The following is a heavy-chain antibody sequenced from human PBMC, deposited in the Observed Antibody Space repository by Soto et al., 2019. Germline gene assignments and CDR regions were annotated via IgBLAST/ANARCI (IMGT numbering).Heavy chain of an antibody. CDR1: GYTFTSYY. J-gene: IGHJ6*03. CDR3: ARCPVDRGERFFYYYYMDV. V-gene: IGHV1-46*03. D-gene: IGHD3-10*01. Sequence: ASVKVSCKASGYTFTSYYMHWVRQAPGQGLEWMGIINPSGGSTSYAQKFQGRVTMTRDTSTSTVYMELSSLRSEDTAVYYCARCPVDRGERFFYYYYMDVWGKGTTVTVSS. CDR2: INPSGGST.